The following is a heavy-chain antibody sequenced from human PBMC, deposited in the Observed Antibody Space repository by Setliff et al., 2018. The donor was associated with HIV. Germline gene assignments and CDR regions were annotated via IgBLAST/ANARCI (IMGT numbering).Heavy chain of an antibody. CDR1: GGSISSSSYY. D-gene: IGHD6-6*01. J-gene: IGHJ2*01. CDR2: IYYRGSA. Sequence: PSETLSLTCTVSGGSISSSSYYWGWIRQPPGKGLEWIGSIYYRGSAYYNLSLQSRVTLSVDTSKNSFSLHLTSVTAADTAVYYCARKEVIGPRRLYYYLDLWGRGTLVTVSS. V-gene: IGHV4-39*07. CDR3: ARKEVIGPRRLYYYLDL.